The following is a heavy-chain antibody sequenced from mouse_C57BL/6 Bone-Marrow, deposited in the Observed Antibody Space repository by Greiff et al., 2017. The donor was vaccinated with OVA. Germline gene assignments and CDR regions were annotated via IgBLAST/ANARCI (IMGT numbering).Heavy chain of an antibody. D-gene: IGHD1-1*01. Sequence: EVKLQQSGPELVKPGASVKISCKASGYSFTDYNMNWVKQSNGKSLEWIGVINPNYGTTSYNQKFKGKATLTVDQSSSTAYMQLNSLTSEDSAVYYGASGITTVVPYYFDYWGQGTTLTVSS. CDR3: ASGITTVVPYYFDY. J-gene: IGHJ2*01. CDR1: GYSFTDYN. V-gene: IGHV1-39*01. CDR2: INPNYGTT.